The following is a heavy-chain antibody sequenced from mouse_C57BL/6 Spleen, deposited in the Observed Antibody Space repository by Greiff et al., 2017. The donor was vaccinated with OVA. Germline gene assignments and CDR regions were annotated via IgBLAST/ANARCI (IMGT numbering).Heavy chain of an antibody. D-gene: IGHD1-1*01. J-gene: IGHJ3*01. CDR1: GYTFTSYW. V-gene: IGHV1-50*01. CDR3: ARSTTVVATGGAY. Sequence: QVQLKQPGAELVKPGASVKLSCKASGYTFTSYWMQWVKQRPGQGLEWIGEIDPSDSYTNYNQKFKGKATLTVDTSSSTAYMQLSSLTSEDSAVYYCARSTTVVATGGAYWGQGTLVTVSA. CDR2: IDPSDSYT.